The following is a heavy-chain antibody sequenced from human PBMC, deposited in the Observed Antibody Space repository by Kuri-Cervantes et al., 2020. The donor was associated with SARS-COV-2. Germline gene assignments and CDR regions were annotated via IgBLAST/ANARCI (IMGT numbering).Heavy chain of an antibody. D-gene: IGHD3-22*01. CDR1: GFTFSSYG. J-gene: IGHJ6*02. V-gene: IGHV3-33*01. CDR3: ARESKYPMMYYYYGMDV. Sequence: GESLKISCAASGFTFSSYGMHWVRQAPGKGLEWVAVIWYDGSNKYYADSVKGRFTNSRDNSKNTLYLQMNSLRAEDTAVYYCARESKYPMMYYYYGMDVWGQGTTVTVSS. CDR2: IWYDGSNK.